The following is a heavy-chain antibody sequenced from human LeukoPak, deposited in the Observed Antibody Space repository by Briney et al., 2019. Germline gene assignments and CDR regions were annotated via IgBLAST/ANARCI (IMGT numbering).Heavy chain of an antibody. Sequence: ASVKVSCTASGYTSTGYYMHWVRQAPGQGLEWMGRINPNSGGTNYAQRFQGRVTMTRDTSISTAYMELSRLRSDDTAVYYCARDDLGSGYLMWGQGTLVTVSS. CDR3: ARDDLGSGYLM. CDR2: INPNSGGT. CDR1: GYTSTGYY. V-gene: IGHV1-2*06. D-gene: IGHD3-22*01. J-gene: IGHJ4*02.